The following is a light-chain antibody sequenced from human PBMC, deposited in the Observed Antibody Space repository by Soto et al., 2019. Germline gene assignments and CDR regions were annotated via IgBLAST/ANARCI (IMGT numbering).Light chain of an antibody. V-gene: IGLV1-40*01. CDR2: ANN. CDR3: AAWDDSLSGYVV. Sequence: QSVLTQPPSVSGAPGQRVTISCSGSSSNIGAGYDVHWYQQLPGTAPKLLISANNIRPSGVPDRFSGSKSGTSASLAITGLRSEDEADYYCAAWDDSLSGYVVFGGGTKLTVL. CDR1: SSNIGAGYD. J-gene: IGLJ2*01.